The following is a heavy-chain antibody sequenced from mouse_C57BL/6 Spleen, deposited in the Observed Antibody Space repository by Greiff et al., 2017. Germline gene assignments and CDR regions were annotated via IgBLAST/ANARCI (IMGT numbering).Heavy chain of an antibody. Sequence: EVQLQQSGPELVKPGASVKISCKASGYTFTDYYMNWVKQSHGKSLEWIGDINPNNGGTSYNQKFKGKATLTVDKSSSTAYMELRSLTSEDSAVYYCARPLYDYDRGFDYWGQGTTLTVSS. CDR3: ARPLYDYDRGFDY. J-gene: IGHJ2*01. CDR1: GYTFTDYY. CDR2: INPNNGGT. D-gene: IGHD2-4*01. V-gene: IGHV1-26*01.